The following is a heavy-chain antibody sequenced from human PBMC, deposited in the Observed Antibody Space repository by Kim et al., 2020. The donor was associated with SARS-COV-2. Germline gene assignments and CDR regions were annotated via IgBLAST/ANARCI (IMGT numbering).Heavy chain of an antibody. D-gene: IGHD5-12*01. J-gene: IGHJ4*02. CDR2: DPDT. Sequence: DPDTRYSPSFQGQVTISADKSISTAYLQWSSLKASDTAMYYCARLGMEMATIRYWGQGTLVTVSS. CDR3: ARLGMEMATIRY. V-gene: IGHV5-51*01.